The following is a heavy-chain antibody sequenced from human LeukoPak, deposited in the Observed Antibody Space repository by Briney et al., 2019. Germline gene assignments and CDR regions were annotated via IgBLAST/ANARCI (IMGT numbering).Heavy chain of an antibody. D-gene: IGHD1-26*01. Sequence: ASVKVSCKASGYTFTGYHMHWVRQAPGQGLEWMGWINPNSGGTNYAQKFQGRVTMTRDTSISTAYMELSRLRSDDTAVYYCARAGPYSGSYPTWDYWGQGTLVTASS. V-gene: IGHV1-2*02. CDR2: INPNSGGT. CDR1: GYTFTGYH. CDR3: ARAGPYSGSYPTWDY. J-gene: IGHJ4*02.